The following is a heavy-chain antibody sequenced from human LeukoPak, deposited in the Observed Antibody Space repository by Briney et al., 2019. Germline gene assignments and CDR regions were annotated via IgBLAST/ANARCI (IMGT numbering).Heavy chain of an antibody. V-gene: IGHV3-23*01. J-gene: IGHJ4*02. CDR3: ARHRSSGSYLDY. CDR2: VSGSGGGT. CDR1: GFTFSSYA. Sequence: GGSLRLSCAASGFTFSSYAMSWVRQAPGKGLEWVSAVSGSGGGTYYADSVKGRFTISRDNSKNTLYLQINSLRAEDTAVYYCARHRSSGSYLDYWGQGTLVTVST. D-gene: IGHD1-26*01.